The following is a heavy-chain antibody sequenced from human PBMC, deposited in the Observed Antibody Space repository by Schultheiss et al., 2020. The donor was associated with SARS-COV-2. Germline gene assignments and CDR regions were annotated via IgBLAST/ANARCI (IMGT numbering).Heavy chain of an antibody. D-gene: IGHD3-22*01. CDR2: IIPIFGTA. V-gene: IGHV1-69*13. CDR3: ASRSRITMIVTG. CDR1: GGTFSSYA. J-gene: IGHJ4*02. Sequence: SVKVSCKASGGTFSSYAISWVRQAPGQGLEWMGGIIPIFGTANYAQKFQGRVTITADESTSTAYMELSSLRSEDTAVYYCASRSRITMIVTGWGQGTLVTVSS.